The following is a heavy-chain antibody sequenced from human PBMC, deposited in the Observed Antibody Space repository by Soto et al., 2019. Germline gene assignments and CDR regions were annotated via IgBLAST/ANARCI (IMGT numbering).Heavy chain of an antibody. Sequence: EVQLVESGGGLVQPGGSLKLSCAVSGFTISGSAMHWVRQASGKGLEWVGRIRSKANSYATAYAASVKGRFTISRDDSKNTAYLQMNSLKTEDTAVYYCTRPTYYDFGAGMDYYYGLDVW. CDR1: GFTISGSA. J-gene: IGHJ6*01. D-gene: IGHD3-3*01. V-gene: IGHV3-73*02. CDR3: TRPTYYDFGAGMDYYYGLDV. CDR2: IRSKANSYAT.